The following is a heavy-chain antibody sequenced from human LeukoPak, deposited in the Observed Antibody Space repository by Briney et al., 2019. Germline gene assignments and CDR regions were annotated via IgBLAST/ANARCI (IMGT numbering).Heavy chain of an antibody. V-gene: IGHV3-9*01. J-gene: IGHJ3*02. CDR2: ISWNSGSI. CDR1: GFTFDDYA. CDR3: AKDSDSSGYDAFDM. Sequence: GGSLTLSCAASGFTFDDYAMHWVRQAPGKGLEWVSGISWNSGSIGYVDSVKGRFTISRDNAKSSLYLQMNSLRAEDTALYYCAKDSDSSGYDAFDMWGQGTMVTVSS. D-gene: IGHD3-22*01.